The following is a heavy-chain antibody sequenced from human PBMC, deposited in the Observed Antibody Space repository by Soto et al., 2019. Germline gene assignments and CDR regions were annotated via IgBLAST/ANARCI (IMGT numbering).Heavy chain of an antibody. V-gene: IGHV3-23*01. Sequence: LSLTCAASGFTFSSYAMSWVRQAPGKGLEWVSAISGSGGSTYYADSVKGRFTISRDNSKNTLYLQMNSLRAEDTAVYYCARSSRGYDLFDYWGQGTLVTVSS. J-gene: IGHJ4*02. D-gene: IGHD5-12*01. CDR2: ISGSGGST. CDR1: GFTFSSYA. CDR3: ARSSRGYDLFDY.